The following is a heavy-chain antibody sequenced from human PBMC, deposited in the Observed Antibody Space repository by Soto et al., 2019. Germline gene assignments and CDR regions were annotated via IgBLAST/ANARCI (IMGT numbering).Heavy chain of an antibody. D-gene: IGHD6-19*01. CDR1: GGSISSSDW. CDR2: VHHSGRT. J-gene: IGHJ4*02. V-gene: IGHV4-4*02. CDR3: ARAKVAVACTANDY. Sequence: QVQLQESGPGLVKPSGTLSLTCGVSGGSISSSDWWSWVRQPPGKGLEWIGEVHHSGRTNYNPSLKSRVTIAVDKSKSQFSLNLNSVPAADTAGYYCARAKVAVACTANDYWGQGTLVTVYS.